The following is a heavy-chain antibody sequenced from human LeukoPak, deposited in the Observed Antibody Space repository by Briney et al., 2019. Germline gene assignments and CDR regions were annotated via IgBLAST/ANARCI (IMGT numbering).Heavy chain of an antibody. Sequence: ASVKVSCKASGCTFTGYYMHWVRQAPGQGLEWMGWINPNSGGTKYAQKFQGRVTMTRDTSISTAYMELSRLRSDDTAVYYCARAEDIVVVPAYYYYGMDVWGQGTTVTVSS. V-gene: IGHV1-2*02. CDR3: ARAEDIVVVPAYYYYGMDV. CDR1: GCTFTGYY. J-gene: IGHJ6*02. D-gene: IGHD2-2*01. CDR2: INPNSGGT.